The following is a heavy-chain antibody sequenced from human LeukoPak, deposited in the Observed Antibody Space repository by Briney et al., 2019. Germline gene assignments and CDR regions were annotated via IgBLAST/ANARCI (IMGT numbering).Heavy chain of an antibody. CDR1: GFTFSNAW. Sequence: NTGGSLRLSCAASGFTFSNAWMSWVRQAPGKGLEWVGRIKSKTDGWTTDYAAPVKGRFTISRDDSKNTLNLQMNSLKTEDTAVYYCTTDAYDSSGYYSDYWGQGTLVTVSS. J-gene: IGHJ4*02. CDR3: TTDAYDSSGYYSDY. D-gene: IGHD3-22*01. V-gene: IGHV3-15*01. CDR2: IKSKTDGWTT.